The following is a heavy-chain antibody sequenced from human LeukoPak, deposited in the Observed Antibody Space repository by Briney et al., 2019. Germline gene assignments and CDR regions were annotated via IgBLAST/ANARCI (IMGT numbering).Heavy chain of an antibody. Sequence: GGSLRLSCAASGFTFSSYWMHWVRHAPGKGLVWVSRINSDGSSTSYADSVKGRFTISRDNAKNTLYLQMNSLRAEDTAVYYCARAPVVGGFDYWGQGTLVTVSS. CDR3: ARAPVVGGFDY. J-gene: IGHJ4*02. CDR1: GFTFSSYW. V-gene: IGHV3-74*01. D-gene: IGHD1-26*01. CDR2: INSDGSST.